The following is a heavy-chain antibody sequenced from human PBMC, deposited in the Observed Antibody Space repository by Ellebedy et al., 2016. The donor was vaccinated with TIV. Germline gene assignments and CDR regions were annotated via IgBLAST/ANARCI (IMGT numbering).Heavy chain of an antibody. Sequence: GGSLRLSCAASGFTFSSYGMHWVRQAPGKGLEWVAVISYDGSHKYYADSVKGRFTISRDTSKNTLYLQMNSLRAEDTAVYYCARGSNVLWFGELLYRPDDAFDIWGQGTMVTVSS. CDR3: ARGSNVLWFGELLYRPDDAFDI. CDR1: GFTFSSYG. D-gene: IGHD3-10*01. CDR2: ISYDGSHK. V-gene: IGHV3-30*03. J-gene: IGHJ3*02.